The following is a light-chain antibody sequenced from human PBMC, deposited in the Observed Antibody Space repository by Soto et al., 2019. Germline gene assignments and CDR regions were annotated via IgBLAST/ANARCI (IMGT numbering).Light chain of an antibody. CDR2: EAS. CDR1: STDVGGYNF. J-gene: IGLJ2*01. Sequence: QSVLTQPASVSGSPGQSITISCTGTSTDVGGYNFVSWYQQHPGKAPKLMIYEASNRPSGVSNRFSGSKSGNTASLTISGLQAEDEANYYYNSYTTSSTIGVVFGGGTKLTVL. CDR3: NSYTTSSTIGVV. V-gene: IGLV2-14*01.